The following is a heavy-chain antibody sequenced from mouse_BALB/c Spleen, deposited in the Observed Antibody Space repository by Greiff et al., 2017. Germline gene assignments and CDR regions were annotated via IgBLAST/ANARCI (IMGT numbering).Heavy chain of an antibody. CDR3: TRRDYYGSSYAWFAY. CDR1: GYTFTSYW. Sequence: EVQLQQSGAELARPGASVKLSCKASGYTFTSYWMQWVKQRPGQGLEWIGAIYPGDGDTRYNQKFKGKAKLTAVTSTSTAYMELSSLTNEDSAVYYCTRRDYYGSSYAWFAYWGQGTLVTVSA. J-gene: IGHJ3*01. D-gene: IGHD1-1*01. CDR2: IYPGDGDT. V-gene: IGHV1-5*01.